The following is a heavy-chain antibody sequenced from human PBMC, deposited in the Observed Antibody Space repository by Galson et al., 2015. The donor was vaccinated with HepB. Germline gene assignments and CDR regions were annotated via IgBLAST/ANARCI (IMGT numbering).Heavy chain of an antibody. CDR3: ARGLGSFDH. D-gene: IGHD3-16*01. V-gene: IGHV3-7*03. CDR2: IKQYGSEI. CDR1: GFTFSGHW. Sequence: SLRLSCAAFGFTFSGHWMSWVRQAPGKGLEWVANIKQYGSEIYYVDSVKGRFTISRDNAENSVYLQMNSLRAEDTAVYYCARGLGSFDHWGRGTLVTVSS. J-gene: IGHJ4*02.